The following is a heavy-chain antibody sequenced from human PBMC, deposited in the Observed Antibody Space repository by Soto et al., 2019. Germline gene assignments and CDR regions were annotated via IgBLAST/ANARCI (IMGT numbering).Heavy chain of an antibody. CDR2: ISYDGSNK. Sequence: QVQLVESGGGVVQPGRSLRLSCAASGFTFSSYGMHWVRQAPGKGLEWVAVISYDGSNKYYADSVKGRFTISRDNSKNTLYLQIDSLRAEDTAVYYCANDVDTAMVPGVYWGQGTLVTVSS. D-gene: IGHD5-18*01. J-gene: IGHJ4*02. CDR1: GFTFSSYG. CDR3: ANDVDTAMVPGVY. V-gene: IGHV3-30*18.